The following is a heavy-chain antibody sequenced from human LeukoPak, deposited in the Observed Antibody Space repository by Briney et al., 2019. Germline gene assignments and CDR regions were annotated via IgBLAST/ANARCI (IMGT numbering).Heavy chain of an antibody. Sequence: GGSLRLSCAASGFTFGNYAMSWVRQAPGKGLEWVSTITGGGRNTYYADSVKGRFTISRDNSKNTLYLQMNSLRDEDTALYYCAKTPGHTSSWQFYYWGQGTLVTVSS. D-gene: IGHD6-13*01. J-gene: IGHJ4*02. CDR1: GFTFGNYA. CDR2: ITGGGRNT. V-gene: IGHV3-23*01. CDR3: AKTPGHTSSWQFYY.